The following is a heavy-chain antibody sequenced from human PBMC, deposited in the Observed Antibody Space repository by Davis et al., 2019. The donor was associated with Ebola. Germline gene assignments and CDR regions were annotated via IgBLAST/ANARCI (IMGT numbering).Heavy chain of an antibody. J-gene: IGHJ5*02. CDR1: GGSFSGYY. CDR2: INHSGST. V-gene: IGHV4-34*01. CDR3: ARGVGATTGWFDP. D-gene: IGHD1-26*01. Sequence: MPSETLSLTCAAYGGSFSGYYWSWIRQPPGKGLEWIGEINHSGSTNYNPSLKSRVTISVDTSKNQFSLKLSSMTAADTAVYYCARGVGATTGWFDPWGQGTLVTVSS.